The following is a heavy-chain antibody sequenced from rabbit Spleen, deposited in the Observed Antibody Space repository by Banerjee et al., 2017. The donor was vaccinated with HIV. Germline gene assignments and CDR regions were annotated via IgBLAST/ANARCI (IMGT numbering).Heavy chain of an antibody. J-gene: IGHJ4*01. Sequence: QEQLVESGGGLVQPGESLKLSCKASGFDFSSYGVSWVRQAPGKGLEWIGYIDPLFGITYYANWVNGRFSISSHNAQNTLYLQLNSLTAADTATYFCARETYSSGWGLWGPGTLVTVS. D-gene: IGHD4-1*01. CDR3: ARETYSSGWGL. CDR2: IDPLFGIT. CDR1: GFDFSSYG. V-gene: IGHV1S47*01.